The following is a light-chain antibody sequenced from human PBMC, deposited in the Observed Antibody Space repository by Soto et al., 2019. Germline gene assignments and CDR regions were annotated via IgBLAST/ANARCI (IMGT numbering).Light chain of an antibody. CDR1: QDINNY. CDR2: AAS. V-gene: IGKV1-27*01. Sequence: DIQMTQSPSSLSASVGDRVTITCRASQDINNYLVWYQQKPGKVPKLLIYAASTLQSGVPSRFSGSGSGTYFTLTIISLQPEDVATYYCQKYNSAPFTFGQGTRLEIK. J-gene: IGKJ5*01. CDR3: QKYNSAPFT.